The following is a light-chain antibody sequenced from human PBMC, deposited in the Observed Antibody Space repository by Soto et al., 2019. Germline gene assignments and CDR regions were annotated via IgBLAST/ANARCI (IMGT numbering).Light chain of an antibody. CDR1: QSVGGD. CDR3: QQYNAWPRT. V-gene: IGKV3-15*01. Sequence: EIVMTQSPVTLSVSPGERATLSCRASQSVGGDVAWYQQIPGQSPRLLIYGAVTRATGVAARFTGGGSVTEFTLTVDSLQSEDLATYYCQQYNAWPRTFGQGTKLEI. CDR2: GAV. J-gene: IGKJ2*01.